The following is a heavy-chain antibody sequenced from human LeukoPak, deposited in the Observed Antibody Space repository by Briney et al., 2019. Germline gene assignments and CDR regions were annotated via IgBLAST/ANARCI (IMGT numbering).Heavy chain of an antibody. CDR1: GGSISTYY. Sequence: KSSETLSLTCTVSGGSISTYYWNWMRQPPGKGLEWIGYLYNSGSTNYNPSLKSRLTISVDMSKNQLSLELSSVTAADTAVYYCARGVTSPLDAFDIWGQGTMVTVSS. CDR2: LYNSGST. CDR3: ARGVTSPLDAFDI. J-gene: IGHJ3*02. D-gene: IGHD1-26*01. V-gene: IGHV4-59*01.